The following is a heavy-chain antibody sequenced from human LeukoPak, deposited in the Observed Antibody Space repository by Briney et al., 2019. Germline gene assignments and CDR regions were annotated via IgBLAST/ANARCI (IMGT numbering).Heavy chain of an antibody. CDR2: SSAYNCNT. J-gene: IGHJ3*02. V-gene: IGHV1-18*04. D-gene: IGHD7-27*01. CDR3: ARWGSAYPDAFDI. CDR1: GYTFTSYG. Sequence: SVKVSCKASGYTFTSYGCSGVRQARGQGLAWMGCSSAYNCNTNYPQKLQGRVTMTTDTSIRTVYVKLRSLRCEDTAVYYCARWGSAYPDAFDIWGQGTRVSV.